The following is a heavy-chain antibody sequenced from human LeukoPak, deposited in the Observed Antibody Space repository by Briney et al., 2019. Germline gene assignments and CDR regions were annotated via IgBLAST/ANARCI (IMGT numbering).Heavy chain of an antibody. V-gene: IGHV1-24*01. CDR3: ETAGGEYYFDY. CDR1: GYTLTELS. D-gene: IGHD3-16*01. CDR2: FDPEDGET. J-gene: IGHJ4*02. Sequence: GASVKVSCKVSGYTLTELSMHWVRQAPRKGLEWMGGFDPEDGETIYAQKLQGRVTMTEDTSTDTAYMELSSLRSEDTAVYYCETAGGEYYFDYWGQGTLVTVSS.